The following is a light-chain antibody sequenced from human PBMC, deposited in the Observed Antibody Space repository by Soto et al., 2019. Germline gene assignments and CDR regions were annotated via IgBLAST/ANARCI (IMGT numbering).Light chain of an antibody. Sequence: DIEMTQSPATLSVSPGERATLSCRASQSVFSDLAWYQQKPGQAPRLLIYRASTRATAIPARFSGSVSGTEFTLTISSLQSEDFAVYYCQQYNNWPLTFGGGTKVEIK. J-gene: IGKJ4*01. CDR1: QSVFSD. CDR3: QQYNNWPLT. V-gene: IGKV3-15*01. CDR2: RAS.